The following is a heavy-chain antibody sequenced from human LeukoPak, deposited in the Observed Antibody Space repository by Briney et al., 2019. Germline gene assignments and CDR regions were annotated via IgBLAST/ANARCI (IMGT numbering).Heavy chain of an antibody. CDR3: ARVGSWKYFDY. V-gene: IGHV3-74*01. CDR1: EFSFRSYW. J-gene: IGHJ4*02. Sequence: PGGSLRLSCAGYEFSFRSYWMHWVRQPPEKGLEWVSRINSDGSSTSYADSVKGRFTISRDNAKNTLYLQMNSLRAEDTAVYYCARVGSWKYFDYWGQGTLVTVSS. D-gene: IGHD1-1*01. CDR2: INSDGSST.